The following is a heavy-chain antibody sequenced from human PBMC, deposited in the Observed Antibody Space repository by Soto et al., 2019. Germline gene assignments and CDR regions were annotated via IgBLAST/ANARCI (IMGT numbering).Heavy chain of an antibody. D-gene: IGHD6-13*01. Sequence: GGSLRLSCAASGFTFSSHWMHWVRQAPGKGLVWVARINSDGSSTSYADSVKGRFTISRDNVKNMLYLQMNSLRAEDTAVYYCARGSAAAANWGQGTLVTVSS. CDR1: GFTFSSHW. J-gene: IGHJ4*02. CDR3: ARGSAAAAN. V-gene: IGHV3-74*01. CDR2: INSDGSST.